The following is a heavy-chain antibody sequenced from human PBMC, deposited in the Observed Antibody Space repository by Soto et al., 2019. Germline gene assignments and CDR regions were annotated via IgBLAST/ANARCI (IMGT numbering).Heavy chain of an antibody. V-gene: IGHV3-66*01. CDR2: IQSGGPT. D-gene: IGHD3-10*01. Sequence: GGSLRLSCAASGFTVSSKYMSWVRQAPGKGLEWVSLIQSGGPTYYADSVKGRFTISRDTSENTVHLQMDSLRAEDTAVYYCARDPTYYYGSGSYSGGMDVWGQGTTVTVSS. CDR3: ARDPTYYYGSGSYSGGMDV. CDR1: GFTVSSKY. J-gene: IGHJ6*02.